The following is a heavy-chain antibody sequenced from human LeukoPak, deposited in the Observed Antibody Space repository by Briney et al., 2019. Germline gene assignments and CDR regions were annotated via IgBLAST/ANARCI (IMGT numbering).Heavy chain of an antibody. V-gene: IGHV4-59*01. Sequence: SETLSLTCTVSGGSISPYYWSWIRQPPGKGLEWIGYIYYSGSTNYNPSLKSRITMSVDTSKDQFSLKLSSVTAADTAVYYCARVGSSHGILTYWGQGTLVTVSS. CDR2: IYYSGST. CDR1: GGSISPYY. CDR3: ARVGSSHGILTY. J-gene: IGHJ4*02. D-gene: IGHD1-14*01.